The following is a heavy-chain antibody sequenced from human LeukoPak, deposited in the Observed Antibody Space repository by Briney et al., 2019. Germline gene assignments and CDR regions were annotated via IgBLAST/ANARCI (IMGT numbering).Heavy chain of an antibody. D-gene: IGHD4-11*01. CDR1: GGSISSSSYY. CDR3: AGPHWYSNYIGFDY. V-gene: IGHV4-39*01. CDR2: IYYSGST. Sequence: SETLSLTCTVSGGSISSSSYYWGWIRQPPGKGLEWIGSIYYSGSTSYNPSLKSRVTISVDTSKNQFSLKLSSVTATDTALYYCAGPHWYSNYIGFDYWGQGTLVTVSS. J-gene: IGHJ4*02.